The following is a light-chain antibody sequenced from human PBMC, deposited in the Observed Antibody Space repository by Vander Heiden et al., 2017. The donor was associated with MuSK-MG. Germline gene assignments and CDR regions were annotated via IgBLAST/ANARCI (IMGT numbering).Light chain of an antibody. CDR2: AAS. V-gene: IGKV1-8*01. CDR1: PGLSSY. Sequence: AIQMTQSPSSFSASTGDRVTITCRSSPGLSSYLACYQQKPGKATKLLIYAASTLQSGLPTRFSGSGAGTEYTLTISCLPPDDFANYYCQRYSSYPLTFGGGTKVEIK. CDR3: QRYSSYPLT. J-gene: IGKJ4*01.